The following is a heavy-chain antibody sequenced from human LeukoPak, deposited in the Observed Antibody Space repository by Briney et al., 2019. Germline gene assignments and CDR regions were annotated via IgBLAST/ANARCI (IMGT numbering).Heavy chain of an antibody. Sequence: ATVKVSCKASGYTFTSYAIHWVRQAPGQRLEWMGWINAGNGNTKYSQKFQGRVTMTRDTSISTAYMELSRLRSDDTAVYYCARAPSSSSTIYYMDVWGKGTTVTVSS. V-gene: IGHV1-3*01. J-gene: IGHJ6*03. CDR3: ARAPSSSSTIYYMDV. CDR2: INAGNGNT. D-gene: IGHD6-6*01. CDR1: GYTFTSYA.